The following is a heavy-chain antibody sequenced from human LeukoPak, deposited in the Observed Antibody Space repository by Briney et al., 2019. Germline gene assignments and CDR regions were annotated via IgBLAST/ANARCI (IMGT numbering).Heavy chain of an antibody. CDR2: IYSGGAT. J-gene: IGHJ5*02. CDR1: GFTVSSTY. Sequence: GGSLRLSCAASGFTVSSTYMTWVRQAPGKGLEWVSVIYSGGATYYADSVKGRFTISRDNSKNTLYLQMNSLRVEDTAVYYCARDPTGTTSWGQGTLVTVSS. V-gene: IGHV3-53*01. D-gene: IGHD1-1*01. CDR3: ARDPTGTTS.